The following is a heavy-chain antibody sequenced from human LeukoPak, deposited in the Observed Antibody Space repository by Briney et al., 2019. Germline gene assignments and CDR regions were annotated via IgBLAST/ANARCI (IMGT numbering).Heavy chain of an antibody. D-gene: IGHD1-26*01. Sequence: SETLSLTCAVSGGSFSGYYWSWVRQAPGKGLEWIGEIYHSGSTNYNPSLKSRVTISVDKSKNQFSLKLSSVTAADTAVYYCARVKVGATYYWGQGTLVTVSS. CDR2: IYHSGST. J-gene: IGHJ4*02. CDR3: ARVKVGATYY. V-gene: IGHV4-34*01. CDR1: GGSFSGYY.